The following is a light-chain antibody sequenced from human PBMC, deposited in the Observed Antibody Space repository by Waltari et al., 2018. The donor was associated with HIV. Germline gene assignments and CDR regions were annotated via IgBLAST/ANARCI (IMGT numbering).Light chain of an antibody. Sequence: QSVLTQPPSVSGAPGQRVTISCTGSSSNIGAGYDVPWYQQLPGTAPKPLIYGNSNRPSGVPDRFSGSKSGTSASLAITGLQAEDEADYYCQSYDTSLSGNYVFGTGTKVTVL. J-gene: IGLJ1*01. V-gene: IGLV1-40*01. CDR2: GNS. CDR3: QSYDTSLSGNYV. CDR1: SSNIGAGYD.